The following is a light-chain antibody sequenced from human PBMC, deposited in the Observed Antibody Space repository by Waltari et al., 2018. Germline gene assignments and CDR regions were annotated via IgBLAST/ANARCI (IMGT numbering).Light chain of an antibody. CDR2: KAS. V-gene: IGKV1-5*03. J-gene: IGKJ1*01. CDR3: HQYNAYPWT. Sequence: DVQMTQSPSTLSASVGDRVTITCRASQTISNWLAWYQQKPGKAPTLLIYKASSLQGGVPSRFSGSGSGAEFTLTSSSLQPDDFATYYCHQYNAYPWTFGQGTKVEIK. CDR1: QTISNW.